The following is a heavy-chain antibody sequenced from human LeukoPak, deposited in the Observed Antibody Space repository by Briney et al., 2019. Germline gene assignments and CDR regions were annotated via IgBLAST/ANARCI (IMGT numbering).Heavy chain of an antibody. Sequence: GGSLRLSCAASGFTFSSYWMHWVRQAPGKGLEWVSGISGSGGSTYYADSVKGRFTISRDNSRNTLYPQMNSLRAEDTAVHYCAKEQGKIGIESTFDYWGQGTLVTVSS. V-gene: IGHV3-23*01. CDR1: GFTFSSYW. D-gene: IGHD3-22*01. J-gene: IGHJ4*02. CDR2: ISGSGGST. CDR3: AKEQGKIGIESTFDY.